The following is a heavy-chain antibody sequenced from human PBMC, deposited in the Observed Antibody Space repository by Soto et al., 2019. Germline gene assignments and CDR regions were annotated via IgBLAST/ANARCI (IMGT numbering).Heavy chain of an antibody. CDR3: TQDGGSRDWLTVN. CDR1: GFTFTSYA. CDR2: ITGGGDNT. J-gene: IGHJ4*02. V-gene: IGHV3-23*01. Sequence: EVQLLESGGDLVQPGGSLRLSCAASGFTFTSYAMSWIRQAPGKGLEWVSAITGGGDNTYYADSVKGRFTISIDNSKNTLHLQMNSLRAEDTAFYYCTQDGGSRDWLTVNWGQGTLGTVSS. D-gene: IGHD3-9*01.